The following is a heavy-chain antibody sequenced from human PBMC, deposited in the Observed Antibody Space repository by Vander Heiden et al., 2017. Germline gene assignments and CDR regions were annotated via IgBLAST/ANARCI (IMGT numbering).Heavy chain of an antibody. J-gene: IGHJ2*01. CDR2: ISGSGART. CDR1: GFTFSNYA. CDR3: AKSGYDWNFDL. Sequence: EVQMLESGGGLVQPGGSLRLSCAASGFTFSNYAMSWVRQAPGKGLEWVSSISGSGARTFYGDSVQGRFTIARDNSKNTRYMQMNSLRAEDTAVYYCAKSGYDWNFDLWGRGTLVTVSS. D-gene: IGHD5-12*01. V-gene: IGHV3-23*01.